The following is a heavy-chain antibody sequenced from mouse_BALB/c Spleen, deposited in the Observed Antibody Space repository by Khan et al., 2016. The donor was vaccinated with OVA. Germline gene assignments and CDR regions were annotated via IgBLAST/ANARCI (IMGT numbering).Heavy chain of an antibody. CDR3: ARAYYSNYREAMDY. D-gene: IGHD2-5*01. CDR2: IWGDGST. Sequence: QVQLKESGPGLVAPSQSLSITCTVSGFSLNSYGVNWVRQPPGKGLEWLGMIWGDGSTDYNSALKSRLSISKDKSKSQVFLKMNSLQTDDTAMDYCARAYYSNYREAMDYWGQGTSVTVSS. J-gene: IGHJ4*01. V-gene: IGHV2-6-7*01. CDR1: GFSLNSYG.